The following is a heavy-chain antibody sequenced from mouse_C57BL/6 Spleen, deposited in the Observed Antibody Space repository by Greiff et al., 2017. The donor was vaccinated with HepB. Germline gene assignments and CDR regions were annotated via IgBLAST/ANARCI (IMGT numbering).Heavy chain of an antibody. V-gene: IGHV1-82*01. CDR3: AREEDYSTDY. CDR2: IYPGDGDT. J-gene: IGHJ2*01. D-gene: IGHD1-1*02. Sequence: VQLQQSGPELVKPGASVKISCKASGYAFSSSWMNWVKQRPGKGLEWIGRIYPGDGDTNYNGKFKGKATLTADKSSSTAYRQLSSLTTEDSAVYCWAREEDYSTDYWGQCTTLTVSS. CDR1: GYAFSSSW.